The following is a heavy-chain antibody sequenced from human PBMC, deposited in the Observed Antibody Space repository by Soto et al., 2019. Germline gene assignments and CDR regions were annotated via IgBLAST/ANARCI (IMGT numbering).Heavy chain of an antibody. V-gene: IGHV1-18*01. CDR3: AIDRGSYALHY. J-gene: IGHJ4*02. CDR2: ISAYNGNT. D-gene: IGHD1-26*01. Sequence: QVQLVQSGAEVKKPGASVKVSCKASGYTFTSYGITWVRQAPGQGLEWMGWISAYNGNTSYAQKLQGRVTMTTDTTTSTAYIELSSLRSDDTAVYYCAIDRGSYALHYRGQGTLVTVSS. CDR1: GYTFTSYG.